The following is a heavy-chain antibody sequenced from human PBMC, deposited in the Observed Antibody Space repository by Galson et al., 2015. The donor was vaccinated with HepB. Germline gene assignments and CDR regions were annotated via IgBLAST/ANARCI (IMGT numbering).Heavy chain of an antibody. CDR1: GGTFSSYA. Sequence: SVKVSCKASGGTFSSYAISWVRQAPGQGLEWMGRIIPILGIANYAQKFQGRVTITADKSTSTAYMELSSLRSEDTAVYYCARSRGDIVVVPAATDGYYYYYYMDVWGKGTTVTVSS. J-gene: IGHJ6*03. D-gene: IGHD2-2*01. V-gene: IGHV1-69*04. CDR2: IIPILGIA. CDR3: ARSRGDIVVVPAATDGYYYYYYMDV.